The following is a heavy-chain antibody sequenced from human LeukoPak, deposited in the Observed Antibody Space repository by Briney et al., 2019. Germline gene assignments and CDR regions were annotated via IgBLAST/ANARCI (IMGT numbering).Heavy chain of an antibody. J-gene: IGHJ4*02. CDR3: ARRQCTSSSCYLDY. D-gene: IGHD2-2*01. Sequence: PGGSLRLSCAAPGFTFNIFAMNWVRQAPGKGLEYVSAVSADGGSTYYANSVKGRFTISRDNSKNMLYLQMGSLRGDDMAVYYCARRQCTSSSCYLDYWGQGTLVTVSS. V-gene: IGHV3-64*01. CDR2: VSADGGST. CDR1: GFTFNIFA.